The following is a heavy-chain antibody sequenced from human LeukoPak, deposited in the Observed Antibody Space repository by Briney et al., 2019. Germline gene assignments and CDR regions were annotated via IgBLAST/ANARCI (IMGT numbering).Heavy chain of an antibody. D-gene: IGHD6-6*01. CDR3: ARDWGVSARPGYMDV. J-gene: IGHJ6*03. CDR1: GGSIGSDSYY. Sequence: SETLSLTCTVSGGSIGSDSYYWSWIRQPAGKGLEWIGRIYTSGSTNYNPSLKSRVTISVDTSKNQFSLKLSSVTAADTAVYYCARDWGVSARPGYMDVWGKGTTVTVSS. V-gene: IGHV4-61*02. CDR2: IYTSGST.